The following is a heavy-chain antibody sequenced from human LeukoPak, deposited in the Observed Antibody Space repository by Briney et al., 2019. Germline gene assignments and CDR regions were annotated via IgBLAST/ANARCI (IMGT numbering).Heavy chain of an antibody. CDR2: ISAYNGNT. V-gene: IGHV1-18*01. J-gene: IGHJ5*02. Sequence: ASVKVSCKASGYTFTSYGISWVRQAPGQGLEWMGWISAYNGNTNYAQKLQGRVTMTTDTSTSTAYMELRSLRSDDTAVYYCARANLPGAILQFTRQLQSVVFDPWGQGTLVTVSS. D-gene: IGHD2-2*02. CDR3: ARANLPGAILQFTRQLQSVVFDP. CDR1: GYTFTSYG.